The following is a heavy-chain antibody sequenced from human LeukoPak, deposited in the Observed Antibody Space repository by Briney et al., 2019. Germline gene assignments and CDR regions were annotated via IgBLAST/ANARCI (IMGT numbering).Heavy chain of an antibody. D-gene: IGHD3-10*01. CDR2: INHSGST. Sequence: SETLSLTCAVYGGSFSGYYWSWIRQPPGKGLEWIGEINHSGSTNYNPSLKSRVTISVDTSKNQFSLKLSSVTAADTAVYYCARRIGITMVRGVINKAWWFDPWGRGTLVTVSS. CDR3: ARRIGITMVRGVINKAWWFDP. V-gene: IGHV4-34*01. CDR1: GGSFSGYY. J-gene: IGHJ5*02.